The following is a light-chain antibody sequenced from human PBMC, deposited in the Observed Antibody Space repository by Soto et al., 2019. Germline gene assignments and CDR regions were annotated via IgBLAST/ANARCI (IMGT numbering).Light chain of an antibody. Sequence: DIQRTQSLSTLSASVGDRVTITCRASQSISSWLAWYQQKPGKAPKLLIYKASSLESGVPSRFSGSGSGTEFTLTISSLQPDDFATYYCQQYNSYSRTFGQGTKVDIK. CDR1: QSISSW. CDR2: KAS. CDR3: QQYNSYSRT. J-gene: IGKJ1*01. V-gene: IGKV1-5*03.